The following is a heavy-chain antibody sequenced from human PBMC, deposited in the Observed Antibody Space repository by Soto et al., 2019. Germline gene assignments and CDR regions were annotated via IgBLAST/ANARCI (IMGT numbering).Heavy chain of an antibody. CDR2: IWSAGLI. CDR1: GFTVSSKY. Sequence: DVQLVVTGGELIQPGGSLRLSCAASGFTVSSKYMSWVRQDPGKGLEWVSVIWSAGLIYYADSVRGRFTISRDISKNILYLEMTSLRADDTAVYYCAREAPMDVWGRGTTVTVSS. J-gene: IGHJ6*02. V-gene: IGHV3-53*02. CDR3: AREAPMDV.